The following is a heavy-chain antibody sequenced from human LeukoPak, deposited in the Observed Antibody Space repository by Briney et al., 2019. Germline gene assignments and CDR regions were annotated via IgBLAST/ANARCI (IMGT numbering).Heavy chain of an antibody. CDR3: ARVLPATTQGDYYYMDV. Sequence: SETLSLTCTVSAGFVSNSNYYWGWIRQPPGKGLEWIGEINHSGSTNYNPSLKSRVTISVDTSKNQFSLKLSSVTAADTAVYYCARVLPATTQGDYYYMDVWGKGTTVTVSS. J-gene: IGHJ6*03. V-gene: IGHV4-39*07. D-gene: IGHD2-15*01. CDR2: INHSGST. CDR1: AGFVSNSNYY.